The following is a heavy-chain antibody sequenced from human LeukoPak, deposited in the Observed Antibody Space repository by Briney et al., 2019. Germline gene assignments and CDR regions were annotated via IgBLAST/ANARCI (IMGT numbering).Heavy chain of an antibody. CDR3: ARDLHRDGVNWPYFDY. CDR1: GFTFSTYS. CDR2: INSSGIVI. Sequence: GGSLRLSCEASGFTFSTYSMNWVRQAPGKGLEWVSYINSSGIVIYYADSVKGRFTISRDSAKNSLYLQMNSLRAEDTAVYYCARDLHRDGVNWPYFDYWGQGTLVTVSS. D-gene: IGHD5-24*01. J-gene: IGHJ4*02. V-gene: IGHV3-48*04.